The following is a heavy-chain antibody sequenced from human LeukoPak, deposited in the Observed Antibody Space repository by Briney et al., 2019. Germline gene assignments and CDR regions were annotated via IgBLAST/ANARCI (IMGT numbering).Heavy chain of an antibody. CDR2: IKQDGTKI. CDR1: GFTFSTYW. J-gene: IGHJ4*02. V-gene: IGHV3-7*03. D-gene: IGHD6-19*01. CDR3: AKTSGWPYYFDY. Sequence: PGGSLRLSCAASGFTFSTYWMSWVRQAPGKGLEWVANIKQDGTKIYYADSVKGRFTISRDNSKNTLYLQMNSLRAEDTAVYYCAKTSGWPYYFDYWGQGTLVTVSS.